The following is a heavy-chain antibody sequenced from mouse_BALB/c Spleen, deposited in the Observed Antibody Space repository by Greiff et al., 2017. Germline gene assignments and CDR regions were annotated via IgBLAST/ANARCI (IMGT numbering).Heavy chain of an antibody. D-gene: IGHD4-1*01. CDR2: ISSGSSTI. J-gene: IGHJ4*01. Sequence: EVMLVESGGGLVQPGGSRKLSCAASGFTFSSFGMHWVRQAPEKGLEWVAYISSGSSTIYYADTVKGRFTISRDNPKNTLFLQMTSLTSEDTAMYYCASGTGTGYAMDYWGQGTSVTVSS. V-gene: IGHV5-17*02. CDR1: GFTFSSFG. CDR3: ASGTGTGYAMDY.